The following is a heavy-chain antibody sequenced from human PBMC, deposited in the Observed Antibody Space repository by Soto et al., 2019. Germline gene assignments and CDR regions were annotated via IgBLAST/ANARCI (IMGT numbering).Heavy chain of an antibody. CDR2: ISGSGGST. V-gene: IGHV3-23*01. J-gene: IGHJ4*02. Sequence: EVQLLESGGGLVQPGGSLRLSCAASGFTFSSYAMSWVRQAPGKGLEWVSAISGSGGSTYYADSVKGRFTISRDNSKNTLYLQMSSRRAEDTAVYYCAKVKTGYKGSIDYWGQGTLVTVSS. D-gene: IGHD3-9*01. CDR3: AKVKTGYKGSIDY. CDR1: GFTFSSYA.